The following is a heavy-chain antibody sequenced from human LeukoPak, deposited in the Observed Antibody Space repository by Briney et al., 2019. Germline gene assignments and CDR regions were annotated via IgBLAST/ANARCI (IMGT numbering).Heavy chain of an antibody. CDR3: ARDSYDFWSGYPTHSNWFDP. D-gene: IGHD3-3*01. Sequence: GGSLRLSCAASGFTFSSYAMSWVRQAPGKGLEWVSAISGSGGSTYYADSVKGRFTISRDNAKNSLYLQMNSLRAEDTAVYYCARDSYDFWSGYPTHSNWFDPWGQGTLVTVSS. J-gene: IGHJ5*02. CDR1: GFTFSSYA. V-gene: IGHV3-23*01. CDR2: ISGSGGST.